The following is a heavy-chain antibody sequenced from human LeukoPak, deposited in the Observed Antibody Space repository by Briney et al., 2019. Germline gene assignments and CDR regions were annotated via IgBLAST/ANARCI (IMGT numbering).Heavy chain of an antibody. CDR3: ARGPLHDFGSGYLDY. J-gene: IGHJ4*02. CDR2: NILIFGTG. V-gene: IGHV1-69*05. Sequence: SVNVSCKASRGTFSSYAISWVRPAPAQGLDWMGRNILIFGTGIYQEKLQGRVTITTDESTSTAYMELSSLRSEDTAVYYCARGPLHDFGSGYLDYWGQGTLVTVSS. D-gene: IGHD3-3*01. CDR1: RGTFSSYA.